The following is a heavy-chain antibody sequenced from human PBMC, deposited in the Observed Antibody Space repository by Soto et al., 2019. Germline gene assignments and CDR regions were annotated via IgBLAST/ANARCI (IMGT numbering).Heavy chain of an antibody. Sequence: SETLSLTCTVSGGSISSGDYYWSWIRQPPGKGLEWPGEINHSGSTNYNPSLKSRVTISVDTSKHQFSLKLTSVTAADTAVYYCERDKITGLFDYWGQGTLVTVSS. D-gene: IGHD2-8*02. CDR2: INHSGST. J-gene: IGHJ4*02. V-gene: IGHV4-30-4*01. CDR1: GGSISSGDYY. CDR3: ERDKITGLFDY.